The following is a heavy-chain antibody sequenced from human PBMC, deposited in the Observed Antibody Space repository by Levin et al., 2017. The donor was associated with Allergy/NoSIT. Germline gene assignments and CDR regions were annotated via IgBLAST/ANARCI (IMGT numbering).Heavy chain of an antibody. D-gene: IGHD3-10*01. CDR1: GFTFSSYA. V-gene: IGHV3-23*01. CDR3: AKPALGSGSYYLAYYGMDV. Sequence: GGSLRLSCAASGFTFSSYAMSWVRQAPGKGLEWVSAISGSGGSTYYADSVKGRFTISRDNSKNTRYLQMNSLRAEDTAVYYCAKPALGSGSYYLAYYGMDVWGQGTTVTVSS. CDR2: ISGSGGST. J-gene: IGHJ6*02.